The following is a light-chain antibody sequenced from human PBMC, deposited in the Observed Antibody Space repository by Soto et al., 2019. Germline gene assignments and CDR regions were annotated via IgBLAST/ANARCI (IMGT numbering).Light chain of an antibody. Sequence: DIQMTQSPSTLSASVGDRVTVTCRASQSISTSLAWYQQKPGKAPKLLIYRASNLESGVPSRFSGSGSGTEFTLTISRLQPDAFANYYCQQYNTYSRTFGQGTKVEIK. CDR2: RAS. CDR1: QSISTS. V-gene: IGKV1-5*03. J-gene: IGKJ1*01. CDR3: QQYNTYSRT.